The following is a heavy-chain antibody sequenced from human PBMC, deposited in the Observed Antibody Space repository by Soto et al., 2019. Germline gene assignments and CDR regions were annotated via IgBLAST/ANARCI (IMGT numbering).Heavy chain of an antibody. V-gene: IGHV1-69*01. Sequence: QLRLVQSGAEVRKPGSSVKVSCKAPGDTFTNYAISWLRLVPGQGLEWMGGFRPFVEASDLAQKFRGRLTITADASTSTAYMELSDLRSEDTAIYSCARGGYSNSWRFDFWGQGALITVS. CDR2: FRPFVEAS. CDR3: ARGGYSNSWRFDF. D-gene: IGHD2-21*01. CDR1: GDTFTNYA. J-gene: IGHJ4*02.